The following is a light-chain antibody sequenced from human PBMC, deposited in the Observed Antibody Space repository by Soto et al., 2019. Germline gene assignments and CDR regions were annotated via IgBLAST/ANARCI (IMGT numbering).Light chain of an antibody. J-gene: IGKJ2*01. CDR1: QSVSSTN. CDR3: QQYGSSPSYT. Sequence: EIVLTQSPGTLSLSPGERATLSCRASQSVSSTNLAWYQQRLGQAPRLLIYGTSSRATGIPDRFSGSGSGTDFTLTISRLESEDCAVYYCQQYGSSPSYTFVQGTKLESK. V-gene: IGKV3-20*01. CDR2: GTS.